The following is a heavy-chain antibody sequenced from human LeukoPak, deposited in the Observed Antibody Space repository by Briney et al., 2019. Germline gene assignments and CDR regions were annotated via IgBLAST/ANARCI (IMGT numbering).Heavy chain of an antibody. CDR2: ISSSGSTI. J-gene: IGHJ4*02. CDR1: GFTFSDYY. D-gene: IGHD4-23*01. CDR3: VMHPDYGGNSVRDY. Sequence: GGSLRLSCAASGFTFSDYYMSWIRQAPGKGLEWVSYISSSGSTIYYADSVKGRFTISRDNAKNSLYLQMNSLRAEDTAVYYCVMHPDYGGNSVRDYWGQGTLVTVSS. V-gene: IGHV3-11*01.